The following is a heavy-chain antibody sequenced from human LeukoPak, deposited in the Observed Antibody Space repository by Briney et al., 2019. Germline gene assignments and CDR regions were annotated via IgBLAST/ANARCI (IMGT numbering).Heavy chain of an antibody. V-gene: IGHV3-48*04. CDR3: AKGPGARGHFNWFDP. CDR1: GFTFSTYA. J-gene: IGHJ5*02. D-gene: IGHD5-12*01. CDR2: ITASSTTI. Sequence: GRSLRLSCAASGFTFSTYAMHWVRQAPGKGLEWISYITASSTTIYYADSVKGRFTISRDNAKNSLYLQMNGLSGEDTAVYYCAKGPGARGHFNWFDPWGQGTLVTVSS.